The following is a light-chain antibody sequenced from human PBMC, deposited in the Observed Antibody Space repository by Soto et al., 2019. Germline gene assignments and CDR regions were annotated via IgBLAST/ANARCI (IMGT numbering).Light chain of an antibody. V-gene: IGKV3-15*01. Sequence: EIVMTHSPATLSVSPGERATLSCRASQSVRDNLAWYQQKPGQAPRLLIYGASTRATGITARWSGSGSGTEFTLTINSLQSEDFSLYFCQQSNNWPYTFGQGTKLEIK. CDR3: QQSNNWPYT. CDR1: QSVRDN. J-gene: IGKJ2*01. CDR2: GAS.